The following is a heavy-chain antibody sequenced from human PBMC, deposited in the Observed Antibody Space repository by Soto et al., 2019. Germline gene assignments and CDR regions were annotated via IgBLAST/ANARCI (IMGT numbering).Heavy chain of an antibody. CDR2: INGDGSST. CDR1: GFTFSHYW. CDR3: SVPGGYDVFDM. D-gene: IGHD5-12*01. J-gene: IGHJ3*02. Sequence: EVQVVESGGGIVQPGGSLRLSCAGSGFTFSHYWMHWVRQAPGEGLVWISRINGDGSSTSYGDSVKGRFTISRDNVKNTLYLQMNTLRPEYSLVYFCSVPGGYDVFDMWGQGTMVTVSS. V-gene: IGHV3-74*01.